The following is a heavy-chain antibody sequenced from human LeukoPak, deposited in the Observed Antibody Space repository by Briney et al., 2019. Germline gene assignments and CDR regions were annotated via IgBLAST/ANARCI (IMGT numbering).Heavy chain of an antibody. CDR2: ISSSGNT. J-gene: IGHJ3*02. D-gene: IGHD2-21*02. CDR1: SASISSYY. CDR3: ARGGLTAKDAFDI. V-gene: IGHV4-59*01. Sequence: PSETLSLTCTVSSASISSYYWSWLRQPPGKGREWIGLISSSGNTNYNPSLKSRVTISGDTSKNQFSLKVTSVTAADTAVYYCARGGLTAKDAFDIWGQGATVTVSS.